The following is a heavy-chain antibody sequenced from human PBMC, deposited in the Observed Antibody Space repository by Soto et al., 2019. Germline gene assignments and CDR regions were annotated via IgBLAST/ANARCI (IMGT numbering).Heavy chain of an antibody. J-gene: IGHJ5*02. Sequence: SETLSLTCIVSGASISSISSYWVWIRQPPGKGLEWVGTFYSGSTYNNPSLKSRVTISVDTSKNQFSLKLSSVAAEDTAIYYCVSTRCIAVRGRFDLRGQGSPVTVSS. D-gene: IGHD6-19*01. CDR1: GASISSISSY. V-gene: IGHV4-39*01. CDR3: VSTRCIAVRGRFDL. CDR2: FYSGST.